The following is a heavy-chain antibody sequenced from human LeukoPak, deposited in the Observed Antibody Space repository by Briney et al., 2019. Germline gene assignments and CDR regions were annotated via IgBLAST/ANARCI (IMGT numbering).Heavy chain of an antibody. CDR2: IRYDGSNK. CDR1: GFTFSSYG. V-gene: IGHV3-30*02. Sequence: PGGSLRLSCAASGFTFSSYGMHWVRQAPGKGLEWVAFIRYDGSNKYYADSVKGRFTISRNNSKNTLYLQMNSLRAEDTAVYYCARDSYSGSYSYFDYWGQGTLVTVSS. CDR3: ARDSYSGSYSYFDY. D-gene: IGHD1-26*01. J-gene: IGHJ4*02.